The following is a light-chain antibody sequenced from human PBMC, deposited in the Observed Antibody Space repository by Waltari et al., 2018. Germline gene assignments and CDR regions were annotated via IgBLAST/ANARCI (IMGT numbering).Light chain of an antibody. CDR3: QQYYNAPLT. CDR1: QSVLKSSNIQNY. J-gene: IGKJ4*01. CDR2: WAS. Sequence: DIVMSQSPDSLAVSLREWAPISCKSSQSVLKSSNIQNYLAWYQQKPGQPPKLLFYWASTRESGVPARFSSSGSGTDFTLTISSLQAEDVAIYYCQQYYNAPLTFGGGTKVEIK. V-gene: IGKV4-1*01.